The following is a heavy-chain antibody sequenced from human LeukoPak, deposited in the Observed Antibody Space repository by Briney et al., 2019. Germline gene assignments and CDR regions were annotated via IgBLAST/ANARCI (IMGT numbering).Heavy chain of an antibody. J-gene: IGHJ6*03. CDR3: ARDRFPNYYMDV. D-gene: IGHD3-10*01. CDR1: GGPISSGSYY. CDR2: IYTSGST. Sequence: SQTLSLTCTVSGGPISSGSYYWSWIRQPAGKGLEWIGRIYTSGSTNYNPSLKSRVTISVDTSKNQFSLKLSSVTAAGTAVYYCARDRFPNYYMDVWGKGTTVTVSS. V-gene: IGHV4-61*02.